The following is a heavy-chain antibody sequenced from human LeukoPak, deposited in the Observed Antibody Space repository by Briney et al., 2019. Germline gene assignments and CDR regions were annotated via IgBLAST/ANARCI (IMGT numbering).Heavy chain of an antibody. CDR3: ARLAGPRPGTYYFDF. V-gene: IGHV3-21*01. D-gene: IGHD6-19*01. J-gene: IGHJ4*02. Sequence: GGSLRLSCAASGFTFSDYAMEWVRQTPGKGLEWVSSITPTTDNIYYTPSVEGRFTISRDNAKHSLYLQMNNLRADDTAVYYCARLAGPRPGTYYFDFWGQGVQVTVSS. CDR2: ITPTTDNI. CDR1: GFTFSDYA.